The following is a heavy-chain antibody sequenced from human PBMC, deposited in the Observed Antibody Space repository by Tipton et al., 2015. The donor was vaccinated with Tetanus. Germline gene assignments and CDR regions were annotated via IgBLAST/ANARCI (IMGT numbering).Heavy chain of an antibody. J-gene: IGHJ6*02. CDR1: GVSIRSSSYF. CDR3: ARDRGVRGGYYYYHGMDV. D-gene: IGHD3-10*01. V-gene: IGHV4-31*11. Sequence: TLSLTCAVSGVSIRSSSYFWGWIRQPPGEGLEWIGYISNSGSTYYNPSLKSRVTISVDTSQKQISLKVNSVTAADTAVYYCARDRGVRGGYYYYHGMDVWGQGTTVTVSS. CDR2: ISNSGST.